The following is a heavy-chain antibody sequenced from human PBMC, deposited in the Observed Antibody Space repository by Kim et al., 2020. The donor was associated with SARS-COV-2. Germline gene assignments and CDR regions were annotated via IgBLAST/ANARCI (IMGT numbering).Heavy chain of an antibody. J-gene: IGHJ6*02. D-gene: IGHD5-18*01. CDR3: AKGLVVATTMNYYYGMDV. CDR1: GFTFSSCG. CDR2: ISYDGSNK. Sequence: GGSLRLSCAASGFTFSSCGMHWVRQAPAQGLERVAVISYDGSNKYYADSVKGRFTISRDNSKNTLYLQMNSLRAEDTAVYYCAKGLVVATTMNYYYGMDVWGQGTTVTVSS. V-gene: IGHV3-30*18.